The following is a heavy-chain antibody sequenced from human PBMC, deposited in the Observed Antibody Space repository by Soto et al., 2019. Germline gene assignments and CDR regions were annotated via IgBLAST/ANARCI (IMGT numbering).Heavy chain of an antibody. V-gene: IGHV3-30*18. Sequence: QVQLVESGGGVVQPGRSLRLSCAASGFTFSSYGMHWVRQAPVKGLEWVAVISYDGSNKYYADSVKGRFTISRDNSKNTLYLQMNSLRAEDTAVYYCAKARRSGWYAYWGQGTLVTVSS. CDR1: GFTFSSYG. J-gene: IGHJ4*02. CDR2: ISYDGSNK. CDR3: AKARRSGWYAY. D-gene: IGHD6-19*01.